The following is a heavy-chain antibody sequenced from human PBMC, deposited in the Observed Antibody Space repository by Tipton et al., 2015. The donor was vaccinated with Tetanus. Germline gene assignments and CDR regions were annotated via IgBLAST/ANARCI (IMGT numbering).Heavy chain of an antibody. Sequence: TLSLTCTVSGGSISSYYWSWIRQPPGKGLEWIGYIYHSGSTNYNPSLKSRVTISVDTSKNQFSLKLSSVTAADTAVYYCARTTVGPYAFDIWGQGTMVTVSS. CDR1: GGSISSYY. CDR3: ARTTVGPYAFDI. V-gene: IGHV4-59*01. CDR2: IYHSGST. J-gene: IGHJ3*02. D-gene: IGHD4-23*01.